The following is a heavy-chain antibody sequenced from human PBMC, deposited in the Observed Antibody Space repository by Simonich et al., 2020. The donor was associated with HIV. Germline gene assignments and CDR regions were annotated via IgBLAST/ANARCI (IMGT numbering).Heavy chain of an antibody. J-gene: IGHJ4*02. CDR1: GGSFSGYY. CDR3: ARRGGYNFDY. V-gene: IGHV4-34*01. CDR2: INHSGST. D-gene: IGHD5-12*01. Sequence: QVHLQQWGAGLLKPSETLSLTCAVYGGSFSGYYWNWIRPPPGKGLEWIGEINHSGSTDYNPSLKSRVTISVDTSKNQFSLKLSSVTAADTAMYYCARRGGYNFDYWGQGTLVTVSS.